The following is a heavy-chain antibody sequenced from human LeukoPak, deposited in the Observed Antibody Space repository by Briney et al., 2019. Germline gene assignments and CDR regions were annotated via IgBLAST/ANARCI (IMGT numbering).Heavy chain of an antibody. J-gene: IGHJ6*02. D-gene: IGHD2-15*01. V-gene: IGHV1-8*01. CDR1: GYTFTSYD. Sequence: GASVKVSCKASGYTFTSYDINWVRQATGQGLEWMGWMNPNSGNTGYAQKFQGRVTMTRNTSISTAYMELSSLRSEDTAVYYCASGLGFCSGSDCTNLVKDYYYGTNVWGQGTTVTVSS. CDR3: ASGLGFCSGSDCTNLVKDYYYGTNV. CDR2: MNPNSGNT.